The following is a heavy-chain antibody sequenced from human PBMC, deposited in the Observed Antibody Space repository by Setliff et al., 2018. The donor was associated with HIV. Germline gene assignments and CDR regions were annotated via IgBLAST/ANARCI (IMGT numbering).Heavy chain of an antibody. CDR3: SRSRNLDY. CDR2: INAANGDT. J-gene: IGHJ4*02. D-gene: IGHD4-4*01. Sequence: ASVKVSCKTSGYDFEFYAMHWVRQAPGQRLEWMGLINAANGDTKYSQKFQARLTFTRETSASTVYMELSSLRSEDTAMYYCSRSRNLDYWGQGTLVTVSS. CDR1: GYDFEFYA. V-gene: IGHV1-3*01.